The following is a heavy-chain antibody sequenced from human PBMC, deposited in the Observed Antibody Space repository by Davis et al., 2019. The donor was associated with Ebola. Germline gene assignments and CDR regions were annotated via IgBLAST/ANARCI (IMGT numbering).Heavy chain of an antibody. D-gene: IGHD3-10*01. J-gene: IGHJ6*02. CDR3: ALLWFGETDYYYGMDV. CDR2: ISSSSSTI. V-gene: IGHV3-48*04. CDR1: GFTFSSYS. Sequence: GGSLRLSCAASGFTFSSYSMNWVRQAPGKGLEWVSYISSSSSTIYYADSVKGRFTISRDNAKNSLYLQMNSLRAEDTAVYYCALLWFGETDYYYGMDVWGQGTTVTVSS.